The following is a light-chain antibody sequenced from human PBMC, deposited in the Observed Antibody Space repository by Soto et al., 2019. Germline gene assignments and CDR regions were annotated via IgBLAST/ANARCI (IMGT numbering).Light chain of an antibody. CDR1: QGIRND. CDR3: LQDYNYPYT. V-gene: IGKV1-6*01. J-gene: IGKJ2*01. CDR2: AAS. Sequence: AIQMTQSPSSLSASVGDRVTITCRASQGIRNDLGWYQQKPGKAPKLLIYAASSLQSGVPSRFSGSGSGTDFTLTISSLLPEDFATYYRLQDYNYPYTFGQGTKLEIK.